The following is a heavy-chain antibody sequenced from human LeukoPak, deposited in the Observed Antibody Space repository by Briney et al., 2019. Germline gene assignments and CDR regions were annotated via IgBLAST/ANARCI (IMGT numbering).Heavy chain of an antibody. Sequence: GGSLRLSCAASGFTFTSSYMHWVRQAPGKGLEWVSVISYDGSNKYYADSVKGRFTISRDNSKKTLYLQMDGLRAEDTAGYYCAKGASRDALIPRWLTEGGGQGTLVIVSS. D-gene: IGHD5-18*01. CDR2: ISYDGSNK. CDR1: GFTFTSSY. V-gene: IGHV3-30*18. CDR3: AKGASRDALIPRWLTEG. J-gene: IGHJ4*02.